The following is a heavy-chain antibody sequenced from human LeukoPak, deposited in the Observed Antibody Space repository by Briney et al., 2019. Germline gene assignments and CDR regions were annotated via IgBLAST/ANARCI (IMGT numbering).Heavy chain of an antibody. CDR2: ISSSGSTI. V-gene: IGHV3-11*01. CDR1: GFTFSDYY. Sequence: GGSPRLSCAASGFTFSDYYMSWIRQAPGKGLEWVSYISSSGSTIYYADSVKGRFTISRDNAKNSLYLQMNSLRAEDTAVYYCARAPQLVSSWYQNDAFDIWGQGTMVTVSS. CDR3: ARAPQLVSSWYQNDAFDI. J-gene: IGHJ3*02. D-gene: IGHD6-13*01.